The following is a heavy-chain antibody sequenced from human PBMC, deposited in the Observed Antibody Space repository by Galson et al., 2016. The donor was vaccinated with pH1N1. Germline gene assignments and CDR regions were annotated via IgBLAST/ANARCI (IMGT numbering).Heavy chain of an antibody. CDR2: IYPGDSDT. D-gene: IGHD5-12*01. J-gene: IGHJ3*02. Sequence: QSGAEVKKPGESLKISCKGSGYSFSNYWIAWVRQMPGKGLEWMGIIYPGDSDTRYRPSFQGQVTISAVKSNNTAYLQWSSLKASDTAMYHCGRRSADIGVDMWGQGTMVIVSA. CDR1: GYSFSNYW. V-gene: IGHV5-51*01. CDR3: GRRSADIGVDM.